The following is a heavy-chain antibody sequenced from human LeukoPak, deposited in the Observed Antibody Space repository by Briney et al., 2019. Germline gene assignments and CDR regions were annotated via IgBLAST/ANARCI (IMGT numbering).Heavy chain of an antibody. Sequence: ASVKVSCKASGYTFTSYGISWVRQAPGQGLEWMGWISAYNGNTNYAQKLQGRVTMTTDTSTSTAYMELSSLRSEDTAVYYCATRSGLANNLWYYYYGMDVWGQGTTVTVSS. J-gene: IGHJ6*02. CDR2: ISAYNGNT. CDR1: GYTFTSYG. D-gene: IGHD3-10*01. CDR3: ATRSGLANNLWYYYYGMDV. V-gene: IGHV1-18*04.